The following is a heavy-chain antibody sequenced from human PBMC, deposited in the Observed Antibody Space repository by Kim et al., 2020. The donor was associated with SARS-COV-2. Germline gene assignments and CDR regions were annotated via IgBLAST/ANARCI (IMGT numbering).Heavy chain of an antibody. V-gene: IGHV4-31*02. D-gene: IGHD5-12*01. Sequence: YYNPSLKSRVTISVDTSKNQFSLNLSSVTAADTAVYYCARYSGYDGPFDYWGQGTLVTVSS. CDR3: ARYSGYDGPFDY. J-gene: IGHJ4*02.